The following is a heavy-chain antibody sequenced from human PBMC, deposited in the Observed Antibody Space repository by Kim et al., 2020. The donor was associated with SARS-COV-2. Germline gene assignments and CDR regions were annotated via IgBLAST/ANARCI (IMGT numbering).Heavy chain of an antibody. Sequence: SETLSLTCAVYGGSFSGYYWSWIRQPPGKGLEWIGEINHSGSTNYNPSLKSRVTISVDTSKNQFSLKLSSVTAADTALYYCARGRGGTTVVTLGLGYYYYYGMDVWGQGTTVTVYS. CDR1: GGSFSGYY. D-gene: IGHD4-17*01. V-gene: IGHV4-34*01. CDR3: ARGRGGTTVVTLGLGYYYYYGMDV. CDR2: INHSGST. J-gene: IGHJ6*02.